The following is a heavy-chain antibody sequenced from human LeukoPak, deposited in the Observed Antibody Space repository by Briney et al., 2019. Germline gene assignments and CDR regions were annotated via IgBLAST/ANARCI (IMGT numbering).Heavy chain of an antibody. CDR2: IYYSGST. D-gene: IGHD1-26*01. Sequence: PSETLSLTCTVSGGSISSSSYYWGWIRQPPGKGLEWIGSIYYSGSTYYNPSLKSRVTISVDTSKNQFSLKLSSVTAADTAVYYCARLNRYSGSCSFDYWGQGTLVTVSS. V-gene: IGHV4-39*01. CDR1: GGSISSSSYY. J-gene: IGHJ4*02. CDR3: ARLNRYSGSCSFDY.